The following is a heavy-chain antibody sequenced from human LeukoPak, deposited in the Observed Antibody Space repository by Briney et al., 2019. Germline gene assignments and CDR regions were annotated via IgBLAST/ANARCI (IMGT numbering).Heavy chain of an antibody. Sequence: SRTLSLTCAISGDSVSTNSVAWNWIRQSPSRGLEWLGRTSYRSKWYNDYAVSVKSRITITPDTSKNQFSLQLNSVTPEDTAVYYCAREAEITRFDYWGQGTLVTVSS. CDR1: GDSVSTNSVA. J-gene: IGHJ4*02. D-gene: IGHD5-24*01. CDR3: AREAEITRFDY. CDR2: TSYRSKWYN. V-gene: IGHV6-1*01.